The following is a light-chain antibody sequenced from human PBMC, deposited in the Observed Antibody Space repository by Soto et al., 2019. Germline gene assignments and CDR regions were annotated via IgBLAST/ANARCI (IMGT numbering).Light chain of an antibody. Sequence: QSALTQPASVSGSPGQSITISCTGTSSDVGSYNLVSWYQQHPGKAPKLMIYEGSKRPSGVSNRFSGSKSGNTASLTISGLQAEDEADYYGCSYAGSSTFRRVFGTGTKLTVL. J-gene: IGLJ1*01. CDR1: SSDVGSYNL. V-gene: IGLV2-23*03. CDR3: CSYAGSSTFRRV. CDR2: EGS.